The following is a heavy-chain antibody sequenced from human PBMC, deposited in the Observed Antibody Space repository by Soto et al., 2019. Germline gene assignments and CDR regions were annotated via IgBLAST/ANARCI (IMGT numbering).Heavy chain of an antibody. CDR1: NDSIRSGTYY. V-gene: IGHV4-39*01. CDR2: PSYLGTT. Sequence: SETLSLTCTVSNDSIRSGTYYWAWIRQPPGRGLEWMGSPSYLGTTDYKPSLKSRVTISKDASKNQFSLKLTSETAADTAVYYCAICRSHSGRYEEHFSGRGILVTVS. J-gene: IGHJ4*02. D-gene: IGHD6-19*01. CDR3: AICRSHSGRYEEHF.